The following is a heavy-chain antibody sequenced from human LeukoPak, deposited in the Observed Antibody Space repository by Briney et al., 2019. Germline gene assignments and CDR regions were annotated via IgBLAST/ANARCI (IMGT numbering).Heavy chain of an antibody. D-gene: IGHD3-9*01. J-gene: IGHJ5*02. Sequence: ASVKVSCKASGYTFTGYYMNWVRRAPGQGLEWMGWINSDSGFTKYAQKFQGRVTMTRDTSITTVYMDLTRLTSDDTAVYYCARNFDMKGFDPWGQGTLVTVSS. V-gene: IGHV1-2*02. CDR3: ARNFDMKGFDP. CDR1: GYTFTGYY. CDR2: INSDSGFT.